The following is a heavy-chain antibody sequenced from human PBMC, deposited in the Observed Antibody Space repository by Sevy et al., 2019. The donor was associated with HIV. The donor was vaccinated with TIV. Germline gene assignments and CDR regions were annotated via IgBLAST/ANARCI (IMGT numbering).Heavy chain of an antibody. J-gene: IGHJ4*02. Sequence: GGSLRLSCAASDFTFSAYDMHWVRQATGEGLEWVSSIGTLGDTFCPASVEGRFLISRDNDKKSLYLQMNDLRAEDTAVYYCARVLRGRAAGTPYFDYWGQGTLVTVSS. CDR1: DFTFSAYD. V-gene: IGHV3-13*01. CDR3: ARVLRGRAAGTPYFDY. D-gene: IGHD6-13*01. CDR2: IGTLGDT.